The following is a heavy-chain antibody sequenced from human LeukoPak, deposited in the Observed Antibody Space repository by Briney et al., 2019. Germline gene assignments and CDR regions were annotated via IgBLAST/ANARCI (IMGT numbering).Heavy chain of an antibody. Sequence: SETLSVTCAVPGGSISSYYRRWIRQPPGRGLEWSGYIYYSGITNYNSSLKSRGTISVDASKNQFSLKLSSVTAADTAVYYCARVYRSRITIFGVVIIPSWFDPWGQGTLVTVSS. D-gene: IGHD3-3*01. CDR2: IYYSGIT. CDR3: ARVYRSRITIFGVVIIPSWFDP. J-gene: IGHJ5*02. V-gene: IGHV4-59*01. CDR1: GGSISSYY.